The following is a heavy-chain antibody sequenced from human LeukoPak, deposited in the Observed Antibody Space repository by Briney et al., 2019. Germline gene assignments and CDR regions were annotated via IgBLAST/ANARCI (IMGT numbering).Heavy chain of an antibody. J-gene: IGHJ6*02. D-gene: IGHD3-10*01. CDR2: IYYSGST. CDR3: ARGMVRGGYGMDV. V-gene: IGHV4-61*08. CDR1: GGSISSGVYY. Sequence: SETLSLTCTVSGGSISSGVYYWSWIRQPPGKGLEWLGYIYYSGSTNYNPSLKSRVTISVDTSKNQFSLKLSSVTAADTAVYYCARGMVRGGYGMDVWGQGTTVTVSS.